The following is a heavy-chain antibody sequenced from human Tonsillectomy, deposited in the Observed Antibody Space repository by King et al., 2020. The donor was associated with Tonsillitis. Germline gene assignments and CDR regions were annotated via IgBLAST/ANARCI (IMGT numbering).Heavy chain of an antibody. CDR2: IFHSGST. V-gene: IGHV4-39*01. CDR1: GGSINSSNYY. Sequence: LQLQESGPGLVKPSETLSLTCTVSGGSINSSNYYWGWIRQPPGKGLEWIGNIFHSGSTYYNPSLKRRVTISVDTSKSQLSLNLSSVTAADTAVYYCARLYFYDSTGYLYYFDYWGQGTLVTVSS. J-gene: IGHJ4*02. D-gene: IGHD3-22*01. CDR3: ARLYFYDSTGYLYYFDY.